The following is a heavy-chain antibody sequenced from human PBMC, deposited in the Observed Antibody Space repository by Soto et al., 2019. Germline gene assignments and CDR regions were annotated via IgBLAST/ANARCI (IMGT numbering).Heavy chain of an antibody. CDR2: IYYSGST. CDR3: ATLLFREGTY. J-gene: IGHJ4*02. D-gene: IGHD3-10*02. Sequence: QLQLQESGPGLVKPSETLSLTCTVSGGSISRSSYYWGWIRQPPGKGLEWIGSIYYSGSTYYNPSLRSRVTVSVDTSKNQCSLKLSSVTAADTAVYYFATLLFREGTYWGQGTLVTVSS. CDR1: GGSISRSSYY. V-gene: IGHV4-39*01.